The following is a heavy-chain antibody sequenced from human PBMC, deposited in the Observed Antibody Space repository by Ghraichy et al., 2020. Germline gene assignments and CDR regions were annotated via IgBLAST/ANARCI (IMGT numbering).Heavy chain of an antibody. CDR1: GFTFSSYG. D-gene: IGHD5-18*01. CDR3: ASLDTAMVGGNYYYGMDV. Sequence: GGSLRLSCAASGFTFSSYGMHWVRQAPGKGLEWVAVIWYDGSNKYYADSVKGRFTISRDNSKNTLYLQMNSLRAEDTAVYYCASLDTAMVGGNYYYGMDVWGQGTTVTVSS. CDR2: IWYDGSNK. V-gene: IGHV3-33*01. J-gene: IGHJ6*02.